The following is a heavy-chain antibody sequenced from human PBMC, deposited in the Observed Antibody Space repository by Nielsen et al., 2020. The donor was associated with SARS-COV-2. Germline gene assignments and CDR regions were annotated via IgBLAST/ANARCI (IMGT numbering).Heavy chain of an antibody. J-gene: IGHJ4*02. CDR3: AKDGSGSYSPDYFDY. Sequence: GGSLRLSCSASGFTFDYHAMGWVRQAPRHGLDWVSGISACRGDTYYADSAKGRFTISRDNSKNMLYLQMTSLRAEDTAVYYCAKDGSGSYSPDYFDYWGQGTLVTVSS. CDR1: GFTFDYHA. D-gene: IGHD3-10*01. V-gene: IGHV3-23*01. CDR2: ISACRGDT.